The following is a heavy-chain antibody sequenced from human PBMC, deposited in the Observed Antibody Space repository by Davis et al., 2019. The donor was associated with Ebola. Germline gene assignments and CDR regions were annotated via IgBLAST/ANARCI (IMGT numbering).Heavy chain of an antibody. CDR1: GYTFTNYA. V-gene: IGHV7-4-1*02. Sequence: AASVKVSCKASGYTFTNYAMSWVRQAPGQGLEWMGWINTNTGYPTYAQGFTGRFVFSLDTSVTTAYLQISSLKAEDTAVYYCARGTGDFDYWGQGTLVTVSS. CDR2: INTNTGYP. D-gene: IGHD3/OR15-3a*01. CDR3: ARGTGDFDY. J-gene: IGHJ4*02.